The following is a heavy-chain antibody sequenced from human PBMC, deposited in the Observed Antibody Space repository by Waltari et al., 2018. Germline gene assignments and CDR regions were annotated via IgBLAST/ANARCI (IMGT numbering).Heavy chain of an antibody. CDR2: ISGSGGST. CDR1: GFTFSSYA. V-gene: IGHV3-23*04. D-gene: IGHD5-18*01. J-gene: IGHJ4*02. Sequence: EVQLVESGGGLVQPGGSLRLSCSASGFTFSSYAMSWVRQAPGKGLAWVSAISGSGGSTYYADSVKGRFTISRDNYKNTLYLQMNSLRAEDKAVYYCAKRSGYSYGYFDYWGQGTLVTVSS. CDR3: AKRSGYSYGYFDY.